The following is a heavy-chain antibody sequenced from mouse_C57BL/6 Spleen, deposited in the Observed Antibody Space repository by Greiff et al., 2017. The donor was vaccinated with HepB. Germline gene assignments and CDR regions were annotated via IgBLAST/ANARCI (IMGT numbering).Heavy chain of an antibody. D-gene: IGHD1-1*01. V-gene: IGHV5-4*01. CDR2: ISDGGSYT. CDR3: AREGTTVVATHWYFDV. Sequence: EVQLVESGGGLVKPGGSLKLSCAASGFTFSSYAMSWVRQTPEKRLEWVATISDGGSYTYYPDNVKGRFTISRDNAKNNLYLQMSHLKSEDTAMYYCAREGTTVVATHWYFDVWGTGTTVTVSS. CDR1: GFTFSSYA. J-gene: IGHJ1*03.